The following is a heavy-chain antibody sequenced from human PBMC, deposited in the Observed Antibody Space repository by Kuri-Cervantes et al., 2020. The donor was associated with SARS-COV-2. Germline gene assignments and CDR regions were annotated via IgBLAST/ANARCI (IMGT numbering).Heavy chain of an antibody. J-gene: IGHJ4*02. V-gene: IGHV4-39*01. CDR3: ARHEGWFPLWLPFDY. CDR1: GGSISSSSYY. Sequence: SETLSLTCTVSGGSISSSSYYWGWIRQPPGKGLERIGSIYYSGSTYYNPSLKSRVTISVDTSKNQFSLKLSSVTAADTAVYYCARHEGWFPLWLPFDYWGQGTLVTVSS. CDR2: IYYSGST. D-gene: IGHD5-18*01.